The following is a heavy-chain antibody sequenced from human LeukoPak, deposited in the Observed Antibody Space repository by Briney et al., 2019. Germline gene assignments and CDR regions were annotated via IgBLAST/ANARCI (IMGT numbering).Heavy chain of an antibody. CDR2: IFYSGST. CDR3: AANSADYNTLGSSYKV. V-gene: IGHV4-39*01. J-gene: IGHJ4*02. CDR1: GGSISTSSYY. D-gene: IGHD3-10*01. Sequence: SETLSLTCTVSGGSISTSSYYWGWVRQPPGKGLEWIGNIFYSGSTYYSPSLKSRVTISLDTSRNQFSLKLNSVTAADTAVFYCAANSADYNTLGSSYKVWGQGTLVTVSS.